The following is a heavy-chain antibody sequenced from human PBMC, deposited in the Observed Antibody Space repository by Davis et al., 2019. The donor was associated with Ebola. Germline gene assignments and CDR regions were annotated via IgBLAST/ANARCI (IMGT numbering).Heavy chain of an antibody. Sequence: SETLSPTCPVPGGSVSSGSYYWSWIRQPPGKGLEWIGYIYYSGSTNYNPSLKSRVTISVDTSKNQFSLKLSSVTAADTAVYYCARVNYDFWSGYANWFDPWGQGTLVTVSS. J-gene: IGHJ5*02. CDR1: GGSVSSGSYY. CDR2: IYYSGST. V-gene: IGHV4-61*01. CDR3: ARVNYDFWSGYANWFDP. D-gene: IGHD3-3*01.